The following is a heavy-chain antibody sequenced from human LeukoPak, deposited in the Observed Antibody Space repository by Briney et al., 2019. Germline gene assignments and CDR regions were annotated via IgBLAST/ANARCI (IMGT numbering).Heavy chain of an antibody. Sequence: SETLSLTCTVSGGSISSYYWSWIRQPPGKGLEWIGYIYYSGSTDYNPSLKSRVTISVDTSKNQFSLKLGSVTAADTAVYYCARARGFAFDIWGQGTMVTVSS. CDR3: ARARGFAFDI. J-gene: IGHJ3*02. CDR1: GGSISSYY. CDR2: IYYSGST. D-gene: IGHD3-10*01. V-gene: IGHV4-59*01.